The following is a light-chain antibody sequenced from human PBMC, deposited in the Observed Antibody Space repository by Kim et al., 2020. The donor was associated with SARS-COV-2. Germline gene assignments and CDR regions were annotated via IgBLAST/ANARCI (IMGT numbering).Light chain of an antibody. J-gene: IGKJ1*01. CDR2: DTS. V-gene: IGKV3D-20*01. CDR1: QSVISAY. Sequence: EIVLTQSPATLSLSPGERATLSCGASQSVISAYLAWYQQKPGLAPRLLIYDTSSRATGIPDRFSGSGSGTDFTLTISRLEPEDFAVYYCQQYASSPMTFGQGTKVDIK. CDR3: QQYASSPMT.